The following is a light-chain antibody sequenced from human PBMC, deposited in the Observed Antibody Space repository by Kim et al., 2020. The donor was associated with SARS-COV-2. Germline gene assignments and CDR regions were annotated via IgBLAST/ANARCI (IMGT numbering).Light chain of an antibody. Sequence: ASVGDRVTIPCRASQSIGTWLAWYQQKPGKAPNLLIYKASSLERGVPARFSGSGFGTEFTLTISSLQPDDFTTYWCQQYNSYPWTFGQGTKVDIK. V-gene: IGKV1-5*03. CDR3: QQYNSYPWT. CDR1: QSIGTW. CDR2: KAS. J-gene: IGKJ1*01.